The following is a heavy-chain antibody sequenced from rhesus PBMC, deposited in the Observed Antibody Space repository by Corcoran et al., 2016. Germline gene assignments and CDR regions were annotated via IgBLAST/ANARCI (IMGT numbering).Heavy chain of an antibody. CDR2: ISESGGSI. CDR1: GFTFSSYD. CDR3: TRSAAASFYGLDS. Sequence: DVQLVESGGGLVEPGGSLRLSCVASGFTFSSYDMHWVRQASGKGLEWVFVISESGGSIYYADSVKGRFTISRDNAKNSLFLQMNSLRAEDTAVYYCTRSAAASFYGLDSWGQGVIVTVSS. V-gene: IGHV3-100*02. J-gene: IGHJ6*01. D-gene: IGHD6-25*01.